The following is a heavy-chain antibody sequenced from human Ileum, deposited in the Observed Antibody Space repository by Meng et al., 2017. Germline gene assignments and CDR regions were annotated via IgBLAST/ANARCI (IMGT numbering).Heavy chain of an antibody. CDR2: NFQTGRA. Sequence: SETLSLTCGVSGGSVSSGIWWSWVRQPPGKGLEWIGENFQTGRATYNPSLKSRVTMSVDTSKNQLSLNLISVTAADTAVYYCARAPSYSLDTWGQGTLVTVSS. V-gene: IGHV4-4*02. D-gene: IGHD4-11*01. CDR1: GGSVSSGIW. CDR3: ARAPSYSLDT. J-gene: IGHJ5*02.